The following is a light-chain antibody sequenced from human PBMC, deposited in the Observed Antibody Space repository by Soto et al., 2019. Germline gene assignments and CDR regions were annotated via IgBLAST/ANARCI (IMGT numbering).Light chain of an antibody. Sequence: EIVMTHSPATLSVSPGERATLSCRASPNIYSNVAWYQQRPGQAPRLLIYRASTRATGIPARFSGSGSGTEFTLTISSLQSEDFTVYSCLQYHNLWAFGQGTKVEIK. CDR1: PNIYSN. CDR2: RAS. J-gene: IGKJ1*01. CDR3: LQYHNLWA. V-gene: IGKV3-15*01.